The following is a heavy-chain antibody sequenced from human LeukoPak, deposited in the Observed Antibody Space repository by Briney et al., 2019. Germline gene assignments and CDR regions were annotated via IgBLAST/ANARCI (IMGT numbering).Heavy chain of an antibody. Sequence: GGSLRLSCAASGFTFSSYAMHWVRQAPGKGLEWVAVISYDGSNKYYADSVKGRFTISRDNSKNTLYLQMNSLRAEDAAVYYCARDRSPFSDVVRGDAFDIWGQGTMVTVSS. J-gene: IGHJ3*02. CDR3: ARDRSPFSDVVRGDAFDI. CDR1: GFTFSSYA. V-gene: IGHV3-30-3*01. D-gene: IGHD4-23*01. CDR2: ISYDGSNK.